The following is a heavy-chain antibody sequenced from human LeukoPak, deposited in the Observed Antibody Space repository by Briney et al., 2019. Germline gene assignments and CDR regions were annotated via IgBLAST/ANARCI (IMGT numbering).Heavy chain of an antibody. CDR2: IHYLGST. CDR1: GGSISSSSYY. V-gene: IGHV4-61*03. CDR3: ARTGTTFFDY. J-gene: IGHJ4*02. D-gene: IGHD1-7*01. Sequence: PSETLSLTCTVSGGSISSSSYYWGWIRQPPGKGLEWIGYIHYLGSTKYNPSLKSRLTISVDTSKSHFSLRLTSVTAADTAIYYCARTGTTFFDYWGQGSLVTVSS.